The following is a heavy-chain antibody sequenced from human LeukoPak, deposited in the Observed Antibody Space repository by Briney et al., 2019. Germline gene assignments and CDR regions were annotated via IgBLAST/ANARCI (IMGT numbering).Heavy chain of an antibody. CDR1: GFTFSSYS. CDR3: ARVAAAGPLTYYYYYYYMDV. Sequence: MPGGSLRLSCAASGFTFSSYSMNWVRQAPGKGLEWVSSITSDSRYIFYADSVKGRFTISRDNAKSSLYLQMSSLRAEDTAVYYCARVAAAGPLTYYYYYYYMDVWGKGTTVTVSS. CDR2: ITSDSRYI. J-gene: IGHJ6*03. D-gene: IGHD6-13*01. V-gene: IGHV3-21*04.